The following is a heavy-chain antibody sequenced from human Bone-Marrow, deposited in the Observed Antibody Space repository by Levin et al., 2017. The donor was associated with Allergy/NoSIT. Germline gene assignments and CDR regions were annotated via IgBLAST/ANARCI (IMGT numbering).Heavy chain of an antibody. CDR1: GGSFSGYY. J-gene: IGHJ4*02. Sequence: SETLSLTCAVYGGSFSGYYWSWIRQPPGKGLEWIGEINHSGSTNYNPSLKSRVTISVDTSKNQFSLKLSSVTAADTAVYYCASLGGYSYGGDYWGQGTLVTVSS. CDR2: INHSGST. V-gene: IGHV4-34*01. D-gene: IGHD5-18*01. CDR3: ASLGGYSYGGDY.